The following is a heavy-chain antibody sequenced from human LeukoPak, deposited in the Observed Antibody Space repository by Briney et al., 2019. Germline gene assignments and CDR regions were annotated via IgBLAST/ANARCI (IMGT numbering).Heavy chain of an antibody. CDR2: INPSGGST. CDR1: GYTFTSYY. V-gene: IGHV1-46*01. J-gene: IGHJ4*02. CDR3: ARDRGPLRYFDWLFKQYYFDY. Sequence: GASVKVSCKASGYTFTSYYLHWVRQAPGQGLEWMGIINPSGGSTSYAQKFQGRVTMTRDMSTSTVYMELSSLRSEDTAVYYCARDRGPLRYFDWLFKQYYFDYWGQGTLVTVSS. D-gene: IGHD3-9*01.